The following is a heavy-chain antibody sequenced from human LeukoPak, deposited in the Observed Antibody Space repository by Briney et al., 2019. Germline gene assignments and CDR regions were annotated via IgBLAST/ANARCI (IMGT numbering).Heavy chain of an antibody. CDR1: GFTFNSYW. D-gene: IGHD2-2*01. V-gene: IGHV3-74*01. Sequence: QPGGSLRLSCAASGFTFNSYWMHWVRQAPGKGLVWVLRINNDGSSTNYADSVKGRFTTSRDNAKNTLYLQMNSLRAEDTAVYYCALRYCTSTSCYPYFDYWGQGTVVTVSS. CDR2: INNDGSST. J-gene: IGHJ4*02. CDR3: ALRYCTSTSCYPYFDY.